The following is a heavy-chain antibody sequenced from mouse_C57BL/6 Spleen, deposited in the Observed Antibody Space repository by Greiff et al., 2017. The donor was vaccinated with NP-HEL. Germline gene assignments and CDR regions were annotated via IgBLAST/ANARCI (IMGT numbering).Heavy chain of an antibody. CDR3: ARVDYGSSSFDY. D-gene: IGHD1-1*01. Sequence: EVKLMESEGGLVQPGSSMKLSCTASGFTFSDYYMAWVRQVPEKGLEWVANINYDGSSTYYLDSLKSRFIISRDNAKNILYLQMSSLKSEDTATYYCARVDYGSSSFDYWGQGTTLTVSP. J-gene: IGHJ2*01. CDR1: GFTFSDYY. V-gene: IGHV5-16*01. CDR2: INYDGSST.